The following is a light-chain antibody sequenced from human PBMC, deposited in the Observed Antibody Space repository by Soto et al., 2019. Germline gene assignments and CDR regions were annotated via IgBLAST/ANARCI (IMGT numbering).Light chain of an antibody. CDR2: KAS. Sequence: DIQMAQSPCTLSASLVYGFTITCLASESIDSWLARHQQKPGRAPQLLISKASSLESGVPSRFSGSGSGTEFTLTISSLQPEDFATYYCQQYHRYSRTFGQGTKVDIK. V-gene: IGKV1-5*03. CDR1: ESIDSW. J-gene: IGKJ1*01. CDR3: QQYHRYSRT.